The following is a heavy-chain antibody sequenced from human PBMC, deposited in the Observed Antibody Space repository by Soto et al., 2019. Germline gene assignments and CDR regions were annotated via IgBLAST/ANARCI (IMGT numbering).Heavy chain of an antibody. D-gene: IGHD3-22*01. CDR1: GFTFSYAW. CDR2: ILTKTEGATT. CDR3: NTNYYATGVDV. V-gene: IGHV3-15*01. Sequence: EAQLVESGGGFVKPGESLRLSCVASGFTFSYAWMSWVRQAPGKGLEWVGRILTKTEGATTDYAAPVKGRFIMSRDDSKNTLYLQMNGLKTDDTAVYYCNTNYYATGVDVWGQGTTVTVSS. J-gene: IGHJ6*02.